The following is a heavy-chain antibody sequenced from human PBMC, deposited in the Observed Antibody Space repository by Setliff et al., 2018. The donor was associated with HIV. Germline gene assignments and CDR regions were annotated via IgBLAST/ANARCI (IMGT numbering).Heavy chain of an antibody. V-gene: IGHV4-59*05. J-gene: IGHJ6*03. D-gene: IGHD6-19*01. CDR1: GGSISSYY. CDR3: ARHKARRVAVAGNPYYYYYMDV. CDR2: IYYSGTT. Sequence: PSETLSLTCTVSGGSISSYYWSWIRQPPGKGLEWIGSIYYSGTTYYNPSLKSRVTISVDTSKNQFSLKLSSVTAADTAVYYCARHKARRVAVAGNPYYYYYMDVWGKGT.